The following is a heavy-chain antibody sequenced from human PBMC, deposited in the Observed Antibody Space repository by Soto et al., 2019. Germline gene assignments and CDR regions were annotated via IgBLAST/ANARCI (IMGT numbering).Heavy chain of an antibody. J-gene: IGHJ6*03. CDR1: GFTFSSYG. CDR2: ISYDGSNK. V-gene: IGHV3-30*18. CDR3: AKDYYMDV. Sequence: QVQLVESGGGVVQPGRSLRLSCAASGFTFSSYGMHWVRQAPGKGLEWVAVISYDGSNKYYADSVKGRFTISRDNSKNTLYLQMNSLRAEDTAVYYFAKDYYMDVWGKGTTVTVSS.